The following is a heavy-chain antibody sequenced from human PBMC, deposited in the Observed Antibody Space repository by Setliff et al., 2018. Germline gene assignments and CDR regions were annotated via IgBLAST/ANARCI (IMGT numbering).Heavy chain of an antibody. J-gene: IGHJ4*02. CDR2: IYPGDSDT. D-gene: IGHD2-15*01. CDR3: ARRVVVHFDY. V-gene: IGHV5-51*01. CDR1: GYSFTSYW. Sequence: PGESLKISCKGSGYSFTSYWIGWVRQMPGKGLEWMGIIYPGDSDTRYSPSFQGQVTISADKSISTAYLQLNSLRAEDTAVYYCARRVVVHFDYWGQGTLVTSPQ.